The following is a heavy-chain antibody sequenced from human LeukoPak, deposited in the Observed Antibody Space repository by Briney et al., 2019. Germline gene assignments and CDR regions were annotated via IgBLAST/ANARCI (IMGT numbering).Heavy chain of an antibody. D-gene: IGHD5-12*01. CDR3: ASGYSGYDYLLGY. V-gene: IGHV1-2*02. J-gene: IGHJ4*02. CDR1: GYTFTGYY. Sequence: ASVKVSCKASGYTFTGYYMHWVRQAPGQGLEWMGWINPNSGGTNYAQKLQGRVTMTRDPSISTAYMELSRLRSDDTAVYYCASGYSGYDYLLGYWGQGTLVTVSS. CDR2: INPNSGGT.